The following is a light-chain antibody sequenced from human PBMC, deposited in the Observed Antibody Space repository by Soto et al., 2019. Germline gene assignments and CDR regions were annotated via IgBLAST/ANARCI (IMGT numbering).Light chain of an antibody. J-gene: IGLJ3*02. Sequence: QSALTQPPSASGSPGQSVTISCTGTSSDVGAYNYVSWYQQHAGKAPKLVIYEVTKRPSGVPDRLSGSKSANTASLTVSGLQAEDEADYYCSSFASSNTWVFGGGTTLTVL. CDR1: SSDVGAYNY. V-gene: IGLV2-8*01. CDR3: SSFASSNTWV. CDR2: EVT.